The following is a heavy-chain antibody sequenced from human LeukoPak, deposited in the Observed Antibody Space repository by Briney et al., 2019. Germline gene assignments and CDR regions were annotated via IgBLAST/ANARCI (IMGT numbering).Heavy chain of an antibody. D-gene: IGHD6-19*01. J-gene: IGHJ4*02. V-gene: IGHV1-8*01. CDR2: MNPNSGNT. CDR3: ASSIAVAGTVDY. Sequence: ASVKVSCKASGYTFTSYDINWVRQATGQGLGWMGWMNPNSGNTGYAQKFQGRVTMTRNTSISTAYMELSSLRSEDTAVYYCASSIAVAGTVDYWGQGTLVTVSS. CDR1: GYTFTSYD.